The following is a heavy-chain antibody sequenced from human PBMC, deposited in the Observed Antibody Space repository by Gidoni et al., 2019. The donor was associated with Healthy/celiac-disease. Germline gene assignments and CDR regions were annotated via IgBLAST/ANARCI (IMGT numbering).Heavy chain of an antibody. J-gene: IGHJ4*02. Sequence: QVTLKESGPVLVKPTETLTLTCTVSGFSLSNARMGVSWIRQPPGKAREWLAHIFSNDEKSYITSLKSRLTISKDTSKSQVVLTMTNMDPVDTATYYCARYDFWSGQFDYWGQGTLVTVSS. V-gene: IGHV2-26*01. CDR1: GFSLSNARMG. D-gene: IGHD3-3*01. CDR2: IFSNDEK. CDR3: ARYDFWSGQFDY.